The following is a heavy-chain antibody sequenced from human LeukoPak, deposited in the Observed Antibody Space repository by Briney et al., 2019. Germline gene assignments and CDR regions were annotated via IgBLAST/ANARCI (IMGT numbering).Heavy chain of an antibody. D-gene: IGHD3-10*01. J-gene: IGHJ4*02. CDR2: ISTSGTT. CDR1: GGSIGNYY. V-gene: IGHV4-4*07. CDR3: ARRHPYYYGSGTYSRED. Sequence: TSETLSLTCTVSGGSIGNYYWNWIRQPAGKGLEWIGRISTSGTTNYHPSLKSRVTLSLDTSKNQFSLNLRSVTAADTAIYFCARRHPYYYGSGTYSREDWGQGTLVTVSS.